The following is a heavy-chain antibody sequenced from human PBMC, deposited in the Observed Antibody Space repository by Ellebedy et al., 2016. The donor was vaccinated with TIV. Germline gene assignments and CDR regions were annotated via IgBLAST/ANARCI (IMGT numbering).Heavy chain of an antibody. CDR3: AREPAADNPPYFDY. Sequence: AASVKVSCKASGGTFSSYAISWVRQAPGQGLEWMGGIITIFGTANYAQKFQGRVTIIADESTTTAYMELSSLRSEDTAVYYCAREPAADNPPYFDYWGQGTLVTVSS. V-gene: IGHV1-69*13. D-gene: IGHD6-13*01. CDR1: GGTFSSYA. J-gene: IGHJ4*02. CDR2: IITIFGTA.